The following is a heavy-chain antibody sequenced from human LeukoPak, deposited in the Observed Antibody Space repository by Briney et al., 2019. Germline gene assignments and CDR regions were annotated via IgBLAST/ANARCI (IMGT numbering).Heavy chain of an antibody. CDR3: TTRDDSSSSILHHDY. V-gene: IGHV3-73*01. CDR1: GFIFSGSA. J-gene: IGHJ4*02. CDR2: IRSKANSYAT. Sequence: GGSLKLSCAASGFIFSGSAMHWVRQASGKGLEWVGRIRSKANSYATASAASVKGRFTISRDESKNTTYLQMNSLKTEDTAVYYCTTRDDSSSSILHHDYWGQGTLVTVSS. D-gene: IGHD6-6*01.